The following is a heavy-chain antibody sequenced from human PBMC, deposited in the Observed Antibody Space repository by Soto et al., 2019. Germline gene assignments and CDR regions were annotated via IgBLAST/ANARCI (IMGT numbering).Heavy chain of an antibody. CDR2: IKHRGST. J-gene: IGHJ4*02. CDR3: ARGDILTGYAT. V-gene: IGHV4-34*01. CDR1: GGSFSGYY. D-gene: IGHD3-9*01. Sequence: SETLSLTCAVYGGSFSGYYWSWIRQPPGKGLEWIGEIKHRGSTNYNPSLKSRVTISVDTSKNQFSLKLSSVTAADTAVYYCARGDILTGYATWGQGTLVTVSS.